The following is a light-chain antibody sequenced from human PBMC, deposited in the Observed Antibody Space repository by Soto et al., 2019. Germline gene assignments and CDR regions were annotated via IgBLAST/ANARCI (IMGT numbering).Light chain of an antibody. CDR2: DAS. CDR3: QQRSNGTPA. Sequence: EIVLTHSPATLSLSPGERATLSCRARQSVSSYLAWYQQKPGQAPRLLISDASNRATGIPARFSGSGAVTYFNLTISRLEPEDFAVYYCQQRSNGTPAFGQWTKLAI. J-gene: IGKJ2*01. V-gene: IGKV3-11*01. CDR1: QSVSSY.